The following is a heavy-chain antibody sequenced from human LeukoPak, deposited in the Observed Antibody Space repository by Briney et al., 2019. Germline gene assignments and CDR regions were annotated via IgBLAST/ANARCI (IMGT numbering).Heavy chain of an antibody. Sequence: GASVTVSCKASGYTLTDYYMHWVRQAPGQGLEWMGRINPNSGGTNYAQKFQGRVAMTRDTSISTVYMELGRLRSDDTAVYYCARVGYYESSGYYEYWGQGTLVTVSS. D-gene: IGHD3-22*01. CDR1: GYTLTDYY. V-gene: IGHV1-2*06. CDR2: INPNSGGT. CDR3: ARVGYYESSGYYEY. J-gene: IGHJ4*02.